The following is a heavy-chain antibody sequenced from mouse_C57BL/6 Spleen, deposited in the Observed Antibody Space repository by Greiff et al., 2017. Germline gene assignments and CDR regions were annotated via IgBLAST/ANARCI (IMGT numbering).Heavy chain of an antibody. V-gene: IGHV5-17*01. D-gene: IGHD1-1*01. Sequence: EVQGVESGGGLVKPGGSLKLSCAASGFTFSDYGMHWVRQAPEKGLEWVAYISSGSSTIYYADTVKGRFTISRDTAKNTLFLQMTSLGSEDTAMYYCARGGIYYYGSSYEDYAMDYWGQGTSVTVSS. CDR1: GFTFSDYG. J-gene: IGHJ4*01. CDR2: ISSGSSTI. CDR3: ARGGIYYYGSSYEDYAMDY.